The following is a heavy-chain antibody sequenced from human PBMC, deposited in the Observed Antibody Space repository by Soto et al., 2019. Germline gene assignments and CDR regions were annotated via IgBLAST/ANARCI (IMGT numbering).Heavy chain of an antibody. J-gene: IGHJ6*02. CDR1: GGTFSSYA. Sequence: QVQLVQSGAEVKKPGSSVKVSCKASGGTFSSYAISWVRQAPGQGLEWMGGIIPIFGTANYAQKFQGRATITADESTSRAYMKLSSLRSKDTAVYYCARHVPAAGYYYGMDVWGQGTTVTVSS. CDR3: ARHVPAAGYYYGMDV. D-gene: IGHD2-2*01. CDR2: IIPIFGTA. V-gene: IGHV1-69*12.